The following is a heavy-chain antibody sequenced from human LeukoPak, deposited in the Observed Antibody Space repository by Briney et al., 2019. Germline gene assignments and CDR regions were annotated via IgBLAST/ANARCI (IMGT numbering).Heavy chain of an antibody. CDR3: VRPIDNGSGSYYFPY. Sequence: GGSLRLSCAASGFSFHYYAMHWVRQAPGKGLEWVAVIPYDGTNEYYADSVKGRLTISRDNSKNTLYMQMNSLRPEDTAVYYCVRPIDNGSGSYYFPYWGQGTLVTVSS. D-gene: IGHD3-10*01. CDR1: GFSFHYYA. V-gene: IGHV3-30-3*01. CDR2: IPYDGTNE. J-gene: IGHJ4*02.